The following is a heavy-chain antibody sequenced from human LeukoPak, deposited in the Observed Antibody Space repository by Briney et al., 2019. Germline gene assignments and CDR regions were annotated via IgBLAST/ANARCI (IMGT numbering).Heavy chain of an antibody. CDR3: AKWGDYDVLTGYYDPDY. V-gene: IGHV3-23*01. CDR2: ITGSGGGT. J-gene: IGHJ4*02. Sequence: GGPLRLSCAASGFTFSNYAMSWVRQAPGKGLEWVSDITGSGGGTYYADSVKGRFTISRDNSKNTLYLQMNSLRAEDTAVYYCAKWGDYDVLTGYYDPDYWGQGTLVTVSS. D-gene: IGHD3-9*01. CDR1: GFTFSNYA.